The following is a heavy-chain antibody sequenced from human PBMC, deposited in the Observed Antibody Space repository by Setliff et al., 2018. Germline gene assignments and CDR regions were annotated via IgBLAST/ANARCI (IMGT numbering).Heavy chain of an antibody. D-gene: IGHD6-19*01. J-gene: IGHJ4*02. CDR3: ARHRAVAGAYYFDF. CDR1: VYSISRDCH. Sequence: SETLSLTCAVSVYSISRDCHWGWIRQPPGKGLEWIGSIYYSGNTYYNASLKGRVTISGDTSKNQFSLKLTAVTAADTAIYCCARHRAVAGAYYFDFWGQGTLVTVS. CDR2: IYYSGNT. V-gene: IGHV4-38-2*01.